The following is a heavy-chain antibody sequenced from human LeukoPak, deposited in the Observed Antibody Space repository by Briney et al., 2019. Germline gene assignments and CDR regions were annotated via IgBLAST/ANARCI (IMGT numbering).Heavy chain of an antibody. D-gene: IGHD3-22*01. Sequence: GGSLRLSCAASGFTFSTYGMSWVRQAPGRGLDWVSAVSGSGGSTRYADSVTGRFTISRDNSKNTLYLQMNSLRAEDTAVYYCAKDRYYDNTGDHYESEYWGQGTLVTVSS. CDR3: AKDRYYDNTGDHYESEY. V-gene: IGHV3-23*01. CDR1: GFTFSTYG. J-gene: IGHJ4*02. CDR2: VSGSGGST.